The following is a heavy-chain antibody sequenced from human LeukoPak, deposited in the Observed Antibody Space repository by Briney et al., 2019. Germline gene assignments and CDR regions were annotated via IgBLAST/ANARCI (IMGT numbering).Heavy chain of an antibody. J-gene: IGHJ3*02. CDR2: IYHSGST. CDR1: GYSISSGYY. CDR3: ARDSTPNGDYAFDI. V-gene: IGHV4-38-2*02. D-gene: IGHD4-17*01. Sequence: SETLSLTCAVSGYSISSGYYWGWIRQPPGKGLEWIGSIYHSGSTYYNPSLKGRVTISVDTSKNQFSLKLSSVTAADTAVYYCARDSTPNGDYAFDIWGQGTMVTVSS.